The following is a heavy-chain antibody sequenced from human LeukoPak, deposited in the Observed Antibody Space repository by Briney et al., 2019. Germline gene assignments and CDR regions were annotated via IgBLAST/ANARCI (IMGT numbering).Heavy chain of an antibody. CDR3: ARDAPLGYSSSSHAFDI. V-gene: IGHV4-30-4*08. CDR2: IYYSGST. D-gene: IGHD6-6*01. CDR1: GGSISSGDYY. J-gene: IGHJ3*02. Sequence: SETLSLTCTVSGGSISSGDYYWSWIRQPPGKGLEWIGYIYYSGSTYYNPSLKSRVTISVDTSKNQFSLKLSSVTAADTAVYYCARDAPLGYSSSSHAFDIWGQGTMVTVSS.